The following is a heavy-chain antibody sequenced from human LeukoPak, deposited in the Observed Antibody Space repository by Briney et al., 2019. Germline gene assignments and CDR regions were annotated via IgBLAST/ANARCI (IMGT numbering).Heavy chain of an antibody. D-gene: IGHD6-13*01. CDR1: GFTFSNDV. V-gene: IGHV3-30*04. CDR2: ISFDGRNE. CDR3: ARVARESSSWYYFDY. J-gene: IGHJ4*02. Sequence: PGGSLRLSCAASGFTFSNDVMHCVRQAPGKGLEWVTVISFDGRNENYADSVKGRFTISRDNSKNMVFLLMNSLRTEDTAVYYCARVARESSSWYYFDYWGQGTLVTVSS.